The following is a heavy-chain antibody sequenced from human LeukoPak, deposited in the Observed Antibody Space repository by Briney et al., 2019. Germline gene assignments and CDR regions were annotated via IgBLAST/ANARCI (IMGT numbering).Heavy chain of an antibody. V-gene: IGHV3-23*01. J-gene: IGHJ4*02. CDR1: GFTFSSYA. CDR3: AKDQIYYGSGTYFDY. D-gene: IGHD3-10*01. CDR2: ISGSGGST. Sequence: GGSLRLSCAASGFTFSSYAMSWVRQAPGKGPEWVSAISGSGGSTYYADSVKGRFTISRDNSKNTLYLQMNSLRAEDTAVYYCAKDQIYYGSGTYFDYWGQGTLVTVSS.